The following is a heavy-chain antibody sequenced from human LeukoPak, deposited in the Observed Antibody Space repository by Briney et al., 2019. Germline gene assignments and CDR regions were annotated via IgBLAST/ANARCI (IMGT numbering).Heavy chain of an antibody. CDR2: ISGSGGST. CDR3: AKESGITIFGVVIGGQGYYFDY. J-gene: IGHJ4*02. Sequence: PGGSLRLSCAASGFTFSTYAMSWVRQAPGKGLEWVSGISGSGGSTYYADSVKGRFTISRDNSKNTLHLQMNSLRAEDTAVYYCAKESGITIFGVVIGGQGYYFDYWGQGTLVTVSS. D-gene: IGHD3-3*01. CDR1: GFTFSTYA. V-gene: IGHV3-23*01.